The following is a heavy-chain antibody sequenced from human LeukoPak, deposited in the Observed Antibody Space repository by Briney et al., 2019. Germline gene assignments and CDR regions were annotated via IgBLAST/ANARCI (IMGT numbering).Heavy chain of an antibody. J-gene: IGHJ3*02. V-gene: IGHV4-34*01. CDR1: GFTFSSYS. CDR3: ARQGVYIGDGYNLVFEM. Sequence: AGGSLRLSCAASGFTFSSYSTNWVRQPPGKGLEWIGEINHSGSTNYNPSLKSRVTISVDTSKNQFSLKLSSVTAADTAVYYCARQGVYIGDGYNLVFEMWGQGTVVTVSS. CDR2: INHSGST. D-gene: IGHD5-24*01.